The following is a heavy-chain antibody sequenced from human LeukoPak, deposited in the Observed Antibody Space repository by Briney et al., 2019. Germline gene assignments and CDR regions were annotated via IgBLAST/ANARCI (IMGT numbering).Heavy chain of an antibody. V-gene: IGHV1-69*01. CDR1: GGTFSSYA. CDR2: IIPIFGTA. J-gene: IGHJ6*03. D-gene: IGHD2-15*01. Sequence: EASVKVSCKASGGTFSSYAISWVRQAPGQGLEWMGGIIPIFGTANYAQKFQGRVTITADESTSTAYMELSSLRSEDTAVYYCARSFDYCSGGSCYSGSHYYYYMDVWGKGTTVTVSS. CDR3: ARSFDYCSGGSCYSGSHYYYYMDV.